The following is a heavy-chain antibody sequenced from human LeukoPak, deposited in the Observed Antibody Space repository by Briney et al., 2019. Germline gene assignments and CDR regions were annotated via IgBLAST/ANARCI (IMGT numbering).Heavy chain of an antibody. CDR3: ATSPPRPGIAVAGDY. V-gene: IGHV3-23*01. CDR2: ISGSGGST. CDR1: GFTFGSYA. D-gene: IGHD6-19*01. Sequence: GGSLRLSCAASGFTFGSYAMSWVRQAPGKGLEWVSAISGSGGSTYYADSVKGRFTISRDNSKNTLYLQMNSLRAEDTAVYYCATSPPRPGIAVAGDYWGQGTLVTVSS. J-gene: IGHJ4*02.